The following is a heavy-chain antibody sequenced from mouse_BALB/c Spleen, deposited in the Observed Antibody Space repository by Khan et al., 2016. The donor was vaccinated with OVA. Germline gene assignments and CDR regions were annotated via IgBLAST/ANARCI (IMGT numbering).Heavy chain of an antibody. CDR1: GFTFSSYG. Sequence: EVKLVESGGGLVQPGGSRKLSCVASGFTFSSYGMHWVRQAPEKGLEWVAYISGDSSTIYYADTVKGRFTISRDNPKNTLFLQMTSLMSEDTAMYYCATSYYYGYYFDYWGPGTTLTVSS. CDR2: ISGDSSTI. CDR3: ATSYYYGYYFDY. V-gene: IGHV5-17*02. J-gene: IGHJ2*01. D-gene: IGHD1-1*01.